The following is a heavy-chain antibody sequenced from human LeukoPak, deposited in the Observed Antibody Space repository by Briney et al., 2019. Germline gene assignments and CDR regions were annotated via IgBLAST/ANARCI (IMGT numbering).Heavy chain of an antibody. CDR1: GFTFTRSA. CDR2: IVVGSGNT. Sequence: GASVTVSCKASGFTFTRSAMQWVRQARGQRLEWIGWIVVGSGNTLYAQKFQERVTITRDMSTSTAYMELSSLRSEDTAVYYCATRVGGELGKQGYYWGQGTVVTVS. V-gene: IGHV1-58*02. CDR3: ATRVGGELGKQGYY. J-gene: IGHJ4*02. D-gene: IGHD1-26*01.